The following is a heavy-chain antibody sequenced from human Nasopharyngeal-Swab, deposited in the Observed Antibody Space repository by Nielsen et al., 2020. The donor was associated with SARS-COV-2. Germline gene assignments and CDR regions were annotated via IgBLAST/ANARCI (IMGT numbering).Heavy chain of an antibody. CDR3: ATPQTDDGGNYFDY. D-gene: IGHD3-16*01. Sequence: WVRQAPGQGLEWMGGIIPIFGTANYAQKFQGRFTITADESTSTAYMELSSLRSEDTAVYYCATPQTDDGGNYFDYWGQGTLVTVSP. CDR2: IIPIFGTA. V-gene: IGHV1-69*01. J-gene: IGHJ4*02.